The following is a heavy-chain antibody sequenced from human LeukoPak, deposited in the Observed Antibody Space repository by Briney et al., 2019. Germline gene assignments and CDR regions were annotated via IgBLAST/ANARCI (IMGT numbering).Heavy chain of an antibody. CDR3: ARDLHIAGVAYYFDY. D-gene: IGHD6-13*01. Sequence: ASVKVSCKASGYTFSAYGISWVRQAPGQGLEWMGYISAYTGNTRYAQNHQGRLTMTTDTSTSTAYMELRSLRSDDTAFYYCARDLHIAGVAYYFDYWGQGTLVTVSS. J-gene: IGHJ4*02. CDR1: GYTFSAYG. CDR2: ISAYTGNT. V-gene: IGHV1-18*01.